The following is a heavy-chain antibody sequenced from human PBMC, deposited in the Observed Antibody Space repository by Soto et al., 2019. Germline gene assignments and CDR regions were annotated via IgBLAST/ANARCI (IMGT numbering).Heavy chain of an antibody. CDR2: INHSGST. CDR1: GGSFSGYY. J-gene: IGHJ6*02. CDR3: ARGLSSSGGAYYYYFDGMDV. D-gene: IGHD6-19*01. Sequence: SETLSLTCAVYGGSFSGYYWGWIRQPPGKGLDWIGEINHSGSTNYNPSLKSRVTISVDTSKNQFSLKLSSVTAADTPVYYGARGLSSSGGAYYYYFDGMDVWGQGTTVTVSS. V-gene: IGHV4-34*01.